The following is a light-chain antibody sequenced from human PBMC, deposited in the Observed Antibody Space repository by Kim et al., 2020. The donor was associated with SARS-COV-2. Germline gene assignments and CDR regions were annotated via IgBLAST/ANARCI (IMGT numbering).Light chain of an antibody. Sequence: DIQMTQSPSTLSASVGDRVTITCRASQSISSWLAWYQQKQGKAPKLLIYKASSLESGVPSRFSGSGSGTEFTLTISSLQPDDFATYYCQQYNSYCTFGQGTKVDIK. CDR2: KAS. V-gene: IGKV1-5*03. CDR3: QQYNSYCT. CDR1: QSISSW. J-gene: IGKJ1*01.